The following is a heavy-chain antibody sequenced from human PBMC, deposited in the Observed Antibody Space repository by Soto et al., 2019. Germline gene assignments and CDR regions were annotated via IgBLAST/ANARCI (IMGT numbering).Heavy chain of an antibody. CDR3: ARESPPPDGDYYYYGMDV. D-gene: IGHD4-17*01. CDR1: GDSVSSNSAA. Sequence: QSPTLSLTCAISGDSVSSNSAAWNWIRQSPSRGLEWLGRTYYRSKWYNDYAVSVKRRITINPDTSKNQFSLQLNSVTPEDTAVYYCARESPPPDGDYYYYGMDVWGQGTTVTVSS. CDR2: TYYRSKWYN. V-gene: IGHV6-1*01. J-gene: IGHJ6*02.